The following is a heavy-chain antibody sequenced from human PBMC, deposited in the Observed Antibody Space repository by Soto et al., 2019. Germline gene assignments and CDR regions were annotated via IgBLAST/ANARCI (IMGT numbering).Heavy chain of an antibody. D-gene: IGHD2-2*01. CDR2: IYYSGST. V-gene: IGHV4-61*01. CDR3: ARVPTRRVNKENTAEYYFDY. CDR1: GGSVSSGSYY. Sequence: QVQLQESGPGLVKPSETLSLTCTVSGGSVSSGSYYWSWIRQPPGKGLEWIGYIYYSGSTNYNPSLKSRVTISVDTSKNQFSLKLSSVTAADTAVYYCARVPTRRVNKENTAEYYFDYWGQGTLVTVSS. J-gene: IGHJ4*02.